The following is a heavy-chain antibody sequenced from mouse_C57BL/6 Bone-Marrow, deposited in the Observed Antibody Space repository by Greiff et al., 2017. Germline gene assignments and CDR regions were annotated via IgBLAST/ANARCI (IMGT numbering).Heavy chain of an antibody. CDR2: ISSGGSYT. J-gene: IGHJ2*01. Sequence: VQLKESGGDLVKPGGSLKLSCAASGFTFSSYGMSWVRQTPDKRLEWVATISSGGSYTYYPDSVKGRFTISRDNAKNTLYLQMSSLKSEDTAMYYCARHPLITTVVAYYFDYWGQGTTLTVSS. CDR1: GFTFSSYG. CDR3: ARHPLITTVVAYYFDY. V-gene: IGHV5-6*01. D-gene: IGHD1-1*01.